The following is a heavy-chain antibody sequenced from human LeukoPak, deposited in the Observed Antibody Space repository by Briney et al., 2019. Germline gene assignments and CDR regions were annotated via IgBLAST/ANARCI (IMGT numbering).Heavy chain of an antibody. D-gene: IGHD3-3*01. CDR1: GYTFTSYG. Sequence: ASVKVSCKASGYTFTSYGISWVRQAPGQGLEWMGWISAYNGNTNYAQKLQGRVTMTTDTSTSTAYMELRSLRSDDTAVYYCAKTISVRRYFEYWGQGTLVTVSS. CDR3: AKTISVRRYFEY. V-gene: IGHV1-18*01. CDR2: ISAYNGNT. J-gene: IGHJ4*02.